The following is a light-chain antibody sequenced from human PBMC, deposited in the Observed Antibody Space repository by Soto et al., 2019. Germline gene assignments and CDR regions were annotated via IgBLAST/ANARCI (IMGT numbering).Light chain of an antibody. J-gene: IGKJ1*01. Sequence: EVVLTQSPGTLSLSPGERATLSCRASQSVGSIYLAWYQQRPGQAPRLLISGASNRATGIPVRFSGSGSGTDFTLTISRLEPEDFAVYYCQQYGSSPPWTFGQGTKVDNK. CDR2: GAS. CDR1: QSVGSIY. CDR3: QQYGSSPPWT. V-gene: IGKV3-20*01.